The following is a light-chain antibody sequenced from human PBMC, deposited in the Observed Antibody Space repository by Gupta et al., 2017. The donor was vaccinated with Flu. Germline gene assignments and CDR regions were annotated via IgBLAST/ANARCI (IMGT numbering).Light chain of an antibody. CDR3: QQCETGPRT. Sequence: PPSLSVAPGERATLSCRASKSLTNNLAWFQQRPGKAPRLLSYGASTRGTAVPSRFSGSGSGTDFTLTISSLQSEDFAVYYCQQCETGPRTFGPGTKVEIK. CDR2: GAS. J-gene: IGKJ1*01. V-gene: IGKV3-15*01. CDR1: KSLTNN.